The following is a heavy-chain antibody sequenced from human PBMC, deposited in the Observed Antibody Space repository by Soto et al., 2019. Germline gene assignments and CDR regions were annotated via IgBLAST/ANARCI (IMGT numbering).Heavy chain of an antibody. D-gene: IGHD6-19*01. CDR2: IYYSGST. V-gene: IGHV4-39*01. J-gene: IGHJ3*02. CDR1: GGSISSSSYY. Sequence: SETLSLTCTVSGGSISSSSYYWGWIRQPPGKGLEWIGSIYYSGSTYYNPSLKSRVTISVDTSKNQFSLKLGSVTAADTAVYYCARARAGHDAFDIWGQGTMVTVSS. CDR3: ARARAGHDAFDI.